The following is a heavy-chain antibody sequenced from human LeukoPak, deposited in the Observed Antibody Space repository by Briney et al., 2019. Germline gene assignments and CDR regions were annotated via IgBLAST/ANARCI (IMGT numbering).Heavy chain of an antibody. Sequence: PGGSLRLSCAASGFTFSSYSMNWVRQAPGKGLEWVSYISSSSSTIYYADSVKGRFTISRDNSKNTLYLQMNSLRAEDTAVYYCARDLDGLWSWGFDYWGQGTLVTVSS. V-gene: IGHV3-48*01. CDR2: ISSSSSTI. J-gene: IGHJ4*02. D-gene: IGHD3-3*01. CDR3: ARDLDGLWSWGFDY. CDR1: GFTFSSYS.